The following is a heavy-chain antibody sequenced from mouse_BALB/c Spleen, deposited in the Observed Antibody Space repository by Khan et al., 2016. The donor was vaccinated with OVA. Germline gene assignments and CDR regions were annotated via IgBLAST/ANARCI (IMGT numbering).Heavy chain of an antibody. V-gene: IGHV1-7*01. CDR3: ARRGLRCDVDY. CDR2: INPSTAYT. CDR1: GFTFINYW. J-gene: IGHJ2*01. D-gene: IGHD1-1*01. Sequence: VQLQESGAELAKPGASVKMSCKASGFTFINYWILWVKQRPGQGLEWMGDINPSTAYTEYNQNFKDKATLTADNSSRAVYMQLSSLTSEDSAVYYCARRGLRCDVDYWGQGTTLTVSS.